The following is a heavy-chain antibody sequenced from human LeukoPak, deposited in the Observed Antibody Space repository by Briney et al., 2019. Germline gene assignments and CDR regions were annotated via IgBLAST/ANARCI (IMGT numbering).Heavy chain of an antibody. CDR1: GFSFSTYA. Sequence: GGSLRLSCVASGFSFSTYAMTWVRQGPGKGLEWVSGISGSGGSTHYADSVKGRCTISRDNSKNTLYLQMKSLRAEDTAVYYCAKDEALLWFGELDFWGQGSLVTVSS. V-gene: IGHV3-23*01. CDR2: ISGSGGST. D-gene: IGHD3-10*01. J-gene: IGHJ4*02. CDR3: AKDEALLWFGELDF.